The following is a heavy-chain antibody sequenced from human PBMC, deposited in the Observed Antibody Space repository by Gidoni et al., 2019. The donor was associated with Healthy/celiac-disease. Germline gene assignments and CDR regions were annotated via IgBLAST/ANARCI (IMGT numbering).Heavy chain of an antibody. CDR2: ISYDGSNK. V-gene: IGHV3-30*18. CDR3: AKGNTLVATIYY. J-gene: IGHJ4*02. D-gene: IGHD5-12*01. CDR1: GFTFSSYG. Sequence: QVQLVESGGGVVQPGRSLRLSCAASGFTFSSYGMHWVRQAPGKGLEWVAVISYDGSNKYYADSVKGRFTISRDNSKNTLYLQMNSLRAEDTAVYYCAKGNTLVATIYYWGQGTLVTVSS.